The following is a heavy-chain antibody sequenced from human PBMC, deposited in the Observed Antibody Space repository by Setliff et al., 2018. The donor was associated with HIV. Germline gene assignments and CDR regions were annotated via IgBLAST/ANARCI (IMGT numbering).Heavy chain of an antibody. CDR3: ARDHMSVGAWVGATSRGLFQH. CDR1: GHTFITYY. CDR2: INPSGGST. J-gene: IGHJ1*01. D-gene: IGHD1-26*01. V-gene: IGHV1-46*01. Sequence: GASVKVSCKASGHTFITYYMHWVRQAPGQGLEWMGIINPSGGSTNYAQKFQGRVTMTRDTSTSTVYMELSSLRSEDTAVYYCARDHMSVGAWVGATSRGLFQHWGQGTLVTVSS.